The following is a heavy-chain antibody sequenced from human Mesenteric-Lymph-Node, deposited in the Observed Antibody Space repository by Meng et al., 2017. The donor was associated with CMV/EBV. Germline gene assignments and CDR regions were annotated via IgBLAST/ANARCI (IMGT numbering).Heavy chain of an antibody. CDR3: ARRTTAGRAFDI. D-gene: IGHD6-6*01. V-gene: IGHV3-53*01. Sequence: GESLKISCAASGFTFSNYAMHWVRQAPGKGLEWVSIIYAGGNTYYSDSVKGRFTISRDTSKNTLYLQMNSLRAEDTAVYYCARRTTAGRAFDIWGQGTMVTVSS. J-gene: IGHJ3*02. CDR1: GFTFSNYA. CDR2: IYAGGNT.